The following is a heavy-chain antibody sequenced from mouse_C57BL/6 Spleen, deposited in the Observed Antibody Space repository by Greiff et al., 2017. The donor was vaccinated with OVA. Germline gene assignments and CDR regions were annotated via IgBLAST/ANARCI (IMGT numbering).Heavy chain of an antibody. CDR3: ARAGNYGSFDV. J-gene: IGHJ1*03. Sequence: EVKLMESGPGLVKPSQSLSLTCSVTGYSITSGYYWNWIRQFPGNKLEWMGYISYDGSNNYNPSLKNRISITRDTSKNQFFLKLNSVTTEDTATYYCARAGNYGSFDVWGTGTTVTVSS. CDR2: ISYDGSN. V-gene: IGHV3-6*01. CDR1: GYSITSGYY. D-gene: IGHD2-1*01.